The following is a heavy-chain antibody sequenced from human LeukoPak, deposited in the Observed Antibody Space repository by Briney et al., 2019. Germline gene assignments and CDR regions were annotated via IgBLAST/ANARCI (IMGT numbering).Heavy chain of an antibody. D-gene: IGHD1-26*01. Sequence: GGSLRLSCAASGFTFSSYAMSWVRQAPGKGLEWVSAISGSGGSTYYADSVKGLFTISRDNSKNTLYLQMNSLRAEDTAVYYCAKGSYSGSYFDVFRRGGRYYFDYWGQGTLVTVSS. CDR1: GFTFSSYA. V-gene: IGHV3-23*01. CDR2: ISGSGGST. CDR3: AKGSYSGSYFDVFRRGGRYYFDY. J-gene: IGHJ4*02.